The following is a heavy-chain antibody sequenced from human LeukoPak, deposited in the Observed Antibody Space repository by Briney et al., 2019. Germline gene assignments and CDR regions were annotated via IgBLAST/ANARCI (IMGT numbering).Heavy chain of an antibody. J-gene: IGHJ5*02. CDR1: GYSFTSYW. CDR2: IYPGDSDT. D-gene: IGHD3-10*01. Sequence: GESLKISCKGSGYSFTSYWIGWVRQMPGKGLGWMGIIYPGDSDTRYSPSFQGQVTISADKSISTAYLQWSSLKASDTAMYYCARRKTGYGSGRSIGWFDPWGQGTLVTVSS. CDR3: ARRKTGYGSGRSIGWFDP. V-gene: IGHV5-51*01.